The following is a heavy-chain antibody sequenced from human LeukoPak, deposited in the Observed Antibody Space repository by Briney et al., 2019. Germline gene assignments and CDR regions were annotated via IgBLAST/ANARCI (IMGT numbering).Heavy chain of an antibody. D-gene: IGHD3-22*01. V-gene: IGHV4-30-2*01. CDR2: IYHSGST. J-gene: IGHJ3*02. CDR1: GGSISSGGYS. CDR3: ARGVTYYYDSSGYQDAFDI. Sequence: PSETLSLTCAVSGGSISSGGYSWSWTRQPPGKGLEWIGYIYHSGSTYYNPSLKSRVTISVDRSKNQFSLKLSSVTAADTAVYYCARGVTYYYDSSGYQDAFDIWGQGTMVTVSS.